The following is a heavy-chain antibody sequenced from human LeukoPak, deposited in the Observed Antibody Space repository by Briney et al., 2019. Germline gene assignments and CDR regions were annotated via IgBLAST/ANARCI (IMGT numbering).Heavy chain of an antibody. D-gene: IGHD5-24*01. J-gene: IGHJ4*02. CDR2: IPYDGSNE. Sequence: GGSLRLSCAASGFTFSTYGMHWVRQAPGTGLDWVAFIPYDGSNEYYADSVKGRFTVSRDSSKNTLYLQMNSLRPEDTAVYYCGAAPRWLQFTDFDYWGQGTLVTVSS. CDR1: GFTFSTYG. V-gene: IGHV3-30*02. CDR3: GAAPRWLQFTDFDY.